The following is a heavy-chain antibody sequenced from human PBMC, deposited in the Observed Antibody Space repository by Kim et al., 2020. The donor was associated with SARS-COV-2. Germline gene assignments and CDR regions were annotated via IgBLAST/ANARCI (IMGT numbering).Heavy chain of an antibody. Sequence: SETLSLTCSVSGDSIGSFYWSWIRQTPGKGLEWIGYVYHSGTANFSPSFNSRVTLSVDMAKNQFSLTLRSVTAAATAFYYCARETTGYGELPDWGQGIL. J-gene: IGHJ4*02. V-gene: IGHV4-59*01. D-gene: IGHD3-10*01. CDR3: ARETTGYGELPD. CDR1: GDSIGSFY. CDR2: VYHSGTA.